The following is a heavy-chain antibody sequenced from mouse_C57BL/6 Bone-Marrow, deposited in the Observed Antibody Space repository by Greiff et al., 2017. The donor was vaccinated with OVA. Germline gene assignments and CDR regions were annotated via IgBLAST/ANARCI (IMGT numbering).Heavy chain of an antibody. D-gene: IGHD1-1*01. CDR2: ISYDGSN. CDR3: ARITTVVATGAMDY. Sequence: VQLKESGPGLVKPSQSLSLTCSVTGYSITSGYYWNWIRQFPGNKLEWMGYISYDGSNNYNPSLKNRISITRDTSKNQFFLKLNSVTTEDTATYYCARITTVVATGAMDYWGQGTSVTVSS. CDR1: GYSITSGYY. V-gene: IGHV3-6*01. J-gene: IGHJ4*01.